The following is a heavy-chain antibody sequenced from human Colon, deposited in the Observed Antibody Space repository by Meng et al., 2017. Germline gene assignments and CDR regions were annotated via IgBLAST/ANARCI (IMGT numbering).Heavy chain of an antibody. CDR2: ARIDYANT. D-gene: IGHD3-16*01. J-gene: IGHJ4*02. V-gene: IGHV4-61*01. CDR3: ARDYWGSLDF. CDR1: GRSVRGPHHQ. Sequence: VHVHEVGPAMGWSSEPLYVICSVLGRSVRGPHHQWGWVRQPPWKGLEWIGYARIDYANTNYNPSLKSRVNVSLDTSKNQFSLNVRSVTAADTAVYYCARDYWGSLDFWGQGILVTVSS.